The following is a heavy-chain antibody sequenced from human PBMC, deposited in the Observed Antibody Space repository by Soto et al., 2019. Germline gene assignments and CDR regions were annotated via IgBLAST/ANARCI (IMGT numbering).Heavy chain of an antibody. Sequence: PSETLSLTCAFSGCSISSYYWSWIRQPPGKGLELIGYIYYSGSTNYNPSLKSRVTISVDTSKNQFSLKLSSVTAADTAVYYCARLGAQEIDPWGQGTLVTVSS. V-gene: IGHV4-59*08. J-gene: IGHJ5*02. CDR1: GCSISSYY. CDR2: IYYSGST. CDR3: ARLGAQEIDP. D-gene: IGHD3-16*01.